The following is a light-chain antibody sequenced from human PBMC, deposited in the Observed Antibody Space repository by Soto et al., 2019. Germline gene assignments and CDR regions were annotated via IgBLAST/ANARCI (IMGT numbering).Light chain of an antibody. CDR2: DVS. CDR1: QSVDSY. Sequence: SPATLSAYKGERATLSCRASQSVDSYLAWYQQKPVQAPRLLLYDVSNRATGIPARFSGSGSGTDFTLTLSSLRPEDFAVYYCKQRNYCQVTFCR. V-gene: IGKV3D-11*02. J-gene: IGKJ4*01. CDR3: KQRNYCQVT.